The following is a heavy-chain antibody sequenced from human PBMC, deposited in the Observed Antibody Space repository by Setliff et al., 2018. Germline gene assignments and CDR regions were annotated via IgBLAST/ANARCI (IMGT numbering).Heavy chain of an antibody. CDR1: GGSTSTSSHH. Sequence: KPSETLSLTCTVSGGSTSTSSHHWVWIRQSPGKGLEWIGTIYSSGTTYYNLSLKSRVTISLDTSKSQFSLNLGSVTAADTAVYYCTRRPRGRAAFDIWGQGTMVTV. CDR2: IYSSGTT. CDR3: TRRPRGRAAFDI. J-gene: IGHJ3*02. V-gene: IGHV4-39*01. D-gene: IGHD3-10*01.